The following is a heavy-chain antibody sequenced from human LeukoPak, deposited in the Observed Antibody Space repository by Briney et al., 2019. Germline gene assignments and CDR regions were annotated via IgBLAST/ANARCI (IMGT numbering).Heavy chain of an antibody. CDR1: GFTFSSYA. D-gene: IGHD5/OR15-5a*01. CDR2: ISGPAGSW. CDR3: AKKVGLVSAPLYYFDV. V-gene: IGHV3-23*01. J-gene: IGHJ4*02. Sequence: QPGGSLRLSCAASGFTFSSYAMSWVRQAPGKGLEWVSAISGPAGSWDYADSVKVRFTISRDNSKNTLFLQMNSLRAEDTAIYYCAKKVGLVSAPLYYFDVWGQGTLVTVSS.